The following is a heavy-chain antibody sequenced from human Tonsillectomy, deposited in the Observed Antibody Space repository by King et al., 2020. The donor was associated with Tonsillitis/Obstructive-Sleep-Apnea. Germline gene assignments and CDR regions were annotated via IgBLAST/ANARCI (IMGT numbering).Heavy chain of an antibody. CDR1: GGTFSSYV. Sequence: QLVQSWAGVKKPGSSVKGSCKASGGTFSSYVISWVLQAPGQGLEWIVGSIPFFVNTNYAQKFQGRVTGTADESTRTAYMERGSLRSEDTAVYYCATITLVQGVISYYFMDVWGKGTTVTVSS. V-gene: IGHV1-69*01. CDR2: SIPFFVNT. J-gene: IGHJ6*03. D-gene: IGHD3-10*01. CDR3: ATITLVQGVISYYFMDV.